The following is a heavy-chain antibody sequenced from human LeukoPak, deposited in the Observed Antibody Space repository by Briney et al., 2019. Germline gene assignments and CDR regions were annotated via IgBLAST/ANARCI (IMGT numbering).Heavy chain of an antibody. V-gene: IGHV4-38-2*02. D-gene: IGHD2-15*01. CDR1: GYSISSGYY. CDR2: IYHSGST. J-gene: IGHJ4*02. Sequence: SETLSLTCTVSGYSISSGYYWGWIRPPPGKGLEWIGSIYHSGSTYYNPSLKSRVTISVDTSKNQFSLKLSSVTAADTAVYYCARHIIHSSIDYWGQGTLVTVSS. CDR3: ARHIIHSSIDY.